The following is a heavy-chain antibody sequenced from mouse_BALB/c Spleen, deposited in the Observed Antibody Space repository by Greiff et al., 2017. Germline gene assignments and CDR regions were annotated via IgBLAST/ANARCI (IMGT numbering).Heavy chain of an antibody. CDR3: ARDEDYYGSSSFAY. J-gene: IGHJ3*01. Sequence: VNVVESGPGLVAPSQSLSITCTVSGFSLTGYGVNWVRQPPGKGLEWLGMIWGDGSTDYNSALKSRLSISKDNSKSQVFLKMNSLQTDDTARYYCARDEDYYGSSSFAYWGQGTLVTVSA. V-gene: IGHV2-6-7*01. CDR1: GFSLTGYG. D-gene: IGHD1-1*01. CDR2: IWGDGST.